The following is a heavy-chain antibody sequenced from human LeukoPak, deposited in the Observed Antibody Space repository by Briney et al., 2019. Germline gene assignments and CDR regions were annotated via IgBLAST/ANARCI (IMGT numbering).Heavy chain of an antibody. D-gene: IGHD1-26*01. CDR1: GFTFSSYS. CDR2: ISSSSSYI. CDR3: ARDSMFTSGSYSGEVDAFDI. Sequence: PGGSLRLSCAASGFTFSSYSMNWVRQAPGKGLEWVSSISSSSSYIYYADSVKGRFTISRDNAKNSLYLQMNSLRAEDTAVYYCARDSMFTSGSYSGEVDAFDIWGQGTMVTVSS. V-gene: IGHV3-21*01. J-gene: IGHJ3*02.